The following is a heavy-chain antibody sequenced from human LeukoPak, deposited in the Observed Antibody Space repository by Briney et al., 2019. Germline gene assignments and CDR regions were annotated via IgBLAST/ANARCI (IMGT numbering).Heavy chain of an antibody. J-gene: IGHJ4*02. CDR3: ARAEVPPDYYDTSGAFEY. Sequence: SQTLSLTCTVSGGSISSGSYYWSWIRQPAGKGLEWIGYIYYSGSTNYNPSLKSRVNILVDTSKNQFSLKLSSVTAADTAVYYCARAEVPPDYYDTSGAFEYWGQGTLVTVSS. CDR1: GGSISSGSYY. V-gene: IGHV4-61*10. D-gene: IGHD3-22*01. CDR2: IYYSGST.